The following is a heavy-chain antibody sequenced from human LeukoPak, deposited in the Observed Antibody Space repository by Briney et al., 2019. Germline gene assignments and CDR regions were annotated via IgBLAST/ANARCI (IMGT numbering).Heavy chain of an antibody. D-gene: IGHD2-15*01. CDR3: ARASGGYPKYYFDY. J-gene: IGHJ4*02. CDR2: INPNNGGT. CDR1: GYTFTGYY. Sequence: VSVKVSCKASGYTFTGYYMHWVRQAPGQGLEWMGRINPNNGGTNYAQKFQGRVTMTRDTSISTAYMELSRLRSDDTAVYYCARASGGYPKYYFDYWGQGTLVAVSS. V-gene: IGHV1-2*06.